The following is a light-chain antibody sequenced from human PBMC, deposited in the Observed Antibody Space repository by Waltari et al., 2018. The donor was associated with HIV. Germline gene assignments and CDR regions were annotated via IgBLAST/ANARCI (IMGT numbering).Light chain of an antibody. V-gene: IGLV2-8*01. J-gene: IGLJ2*01. CDR2: EVT. CDR3: SSFANRDGFYVL. Sequence: QSALTQPPSASGSPGQSVTLSCTGTNSDNGTYDYVSWYQQHPGKAPKLVISEVTKRPSGVSDRFSGSKSGNTALLTVSGLQAEDEADYYCSSFANRDGFYVLFGGGTRLTVL. CDR1: NSDNGTYDY.